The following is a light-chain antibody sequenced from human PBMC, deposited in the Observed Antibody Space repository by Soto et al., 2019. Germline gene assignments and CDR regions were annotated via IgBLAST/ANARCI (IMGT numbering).Light chain of an antibody. Sequence: QSVLTQPASVSGSPGQSITISCTGTSSDVGGYNYVSSYQQHPGKAPKLMIYDVSNRPSGVSNRFSGSKSGNTASLTISGLQAEDEADYYCSSYTSSSTRVFGGGTKLTVL. CDR3: SSYTSSSTRV. CDR2: DVS. CDR1: SSDVGGYNY. V-gene: IGLV2-14*01. J-gene: IGLJ2*01.